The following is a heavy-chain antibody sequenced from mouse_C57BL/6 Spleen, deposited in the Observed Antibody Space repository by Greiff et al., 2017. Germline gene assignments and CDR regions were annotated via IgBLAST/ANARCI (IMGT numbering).Heavy chain of an antibody. Sequence: QVQLQQPGAELVMPGASVKLSCKASGYTFTSYWMHWVKQRPGQGLEWIGEIDPSDSYTNYNQQFKGKSTLTVDKSSSTAYMQLSSLTSEDSAVYYCARESNYEGGDYAMDYWGQGTSVTVSS. CDR2: IDPSDSYT. J-gene: IGHJ4*01. CDR3: ARESNYEGGDYAMDY. V-gene: IGHV1-69*01. CDR1: GYTFTSYW. D-gene: IGHD2-5*01.